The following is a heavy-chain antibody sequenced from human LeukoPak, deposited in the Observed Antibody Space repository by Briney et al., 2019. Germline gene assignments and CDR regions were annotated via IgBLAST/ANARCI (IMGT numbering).Heavy chain of an antibody. CDR2: IDWDDDK. CDR1: GFSLSTSGMC. J-gene: IGHJ4*02. D-gene: IGHD4-17*01. V-gene: IGHV2-70*11. CDR3: ARTPKTTVTTTASDAVDI. Sequence: SGPTLVNPTQTLTLTCTFSGFSLSTSGMCVSWIRQPPGKALEWLARIDWDDDKYYSTSLKTRLTISKDTSKNQVVLTMTNMDPVDTATYYCARTPKTTVTTTASDAVDIWGQGTLVTVSS.